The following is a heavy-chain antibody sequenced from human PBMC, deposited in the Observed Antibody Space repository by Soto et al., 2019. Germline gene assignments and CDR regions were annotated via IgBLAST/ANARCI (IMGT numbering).Heavy chain of an antibody. D-gene: IGHD3-10*01. CDR1: GFTFSSYA. CDR3: AKSPVWFGELLFDY. J-gene: IGHJ4*02. V-gene: IGHV3-23*01. Sequence: GGSLRLSCAASGFTFSSYAMSWVRQAPGKGLEWVSAISGSGGSTYYADSVKGRFTFSRDNSKNTLYLQMNSLRAEDTAVYYCAKSPVWFGELLFDYWGQGTLVTVSS. CDR2: ISGSGGST.